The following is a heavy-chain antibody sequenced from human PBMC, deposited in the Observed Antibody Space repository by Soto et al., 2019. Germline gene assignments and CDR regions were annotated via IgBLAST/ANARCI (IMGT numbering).Heavy chain of an antibody. Sequence: QVQLQESGPGLVKPSQTLSLTCTVSGGSISSGGYYWTWIRQHPGKGLEWIGYNYYSGITYYNPSLKCRFTISLDTCKSQFSLKLSSVTAADTAVYYCARGSSIAGLYYGMDVWGQGTTVTVSS. CDR2: NYYSGIT. J-gene: IGHJ6*02. D-gene: IGHD6-6*01. CDR3: ARGSSIAGLYYGMDV. V-gene: IGHV4-31*03. CDR1: GGSISSGGYY.